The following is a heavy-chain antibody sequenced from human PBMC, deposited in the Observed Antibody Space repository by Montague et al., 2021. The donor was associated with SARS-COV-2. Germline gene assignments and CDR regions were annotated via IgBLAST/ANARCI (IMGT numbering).Heavy chain of an antibody. CDR3: ARQSLYDVWTHDHNWFDP. V-gene: IGHV4-39*01. CDR2: IYYSAST. CDR1: GGSISSSSYY. J-gene: IGHJ5*02. Sequence: SETLSLTCTVSGGSISSSSYYWGWIRQPPGKGLEWIGSIYYSASTYYNPSLKSRVTISVDTSKNQFSLKLSSVTAADTAVYYCARQSLYDVWTHDHNWFDPWGQGTLVTVSS. D-gene: IGHD3-3*01.